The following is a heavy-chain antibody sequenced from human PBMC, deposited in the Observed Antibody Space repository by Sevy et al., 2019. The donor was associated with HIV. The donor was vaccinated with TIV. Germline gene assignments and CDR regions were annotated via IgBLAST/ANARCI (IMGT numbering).Heavy chain of an antibody. D-gene: IGHD2-2*01. V-gene: IGHV3-23*01. CDR2: ISGTGIGK. J-gene: IGHJ4*02. CDR3: TKGSSQGPSDY. Sequence: GGSLRLSCTASEFTFNNFAMNWVRQAPGKGPEWMSIISGTGIGKYYSDSVKGRFTISRDNSKNTLFLQMNGLRVEDTAKYYCTKGSSQGPSDYWGQGTLVTVSS. CDR1: EFTFNNFA.